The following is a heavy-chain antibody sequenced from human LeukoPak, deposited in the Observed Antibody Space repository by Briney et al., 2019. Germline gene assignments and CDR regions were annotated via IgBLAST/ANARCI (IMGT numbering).Heavy chain of an antibody. CDR2: INHSGST. CDR3: ARDGVHVAVLHYYYYMDV. CDR1: GGFLSGYY. V-gene: IGHV4-34*01. Sequence: SESRSLTWAVDGGFLSGYYWSWIRQLPGNGLGWIGAINHSGSTNYNPSLKSRVTISVDTSKNQFSLKLSSVTAADTAVYYCARDGVHVAVLHYYYYMDVWGKGTTVTVSS. D-gene: IGHD2-15*01. J-gene: IGHJ6*03.